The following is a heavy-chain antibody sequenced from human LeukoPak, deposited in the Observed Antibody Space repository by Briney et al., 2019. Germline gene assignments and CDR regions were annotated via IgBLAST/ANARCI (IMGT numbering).Heavy chain of an antibody. J-gene: IGHJ4*02. CDR3: ARDWSGIAARPDGYYFDY. CDR2: INPNSGGT. D-gene: IGHD6-6*01. V-gene: IGHV1-2*02. Sequence: GASVKVSCKASGYTFTGYYMHWVRQAPGQGLEWMGWINPNSGGTNYAQKFQGRVTMTRDTSISTAYMELSRLRSDDTAVYYCARDWSGIAARPDGYYFDYWGQGTLVTVSS. CDR1: GYTFTGYY.